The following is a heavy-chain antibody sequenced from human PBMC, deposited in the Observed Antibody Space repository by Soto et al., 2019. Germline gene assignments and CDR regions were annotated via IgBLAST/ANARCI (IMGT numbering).Heavy chain of an antibody. CDR2: IYYSGST. CDR1: GGSISSSSYY. CDR3: ARQWVVVVAARWFDP. D-gene: IGHD2-15*01. V-gene: IGHV4-39*01. J-gene: IGHJ5*02. Sequence: SETLSLTCTVSGGSISSSSYYWGWIRQPPGKGLEWIGSIYYSGSTYYNPSLKSRVTISVDTSKNQFSLKLSSVTAADTAVYYCARQWVVVVAARWFDPWGQGTLVTVSS.